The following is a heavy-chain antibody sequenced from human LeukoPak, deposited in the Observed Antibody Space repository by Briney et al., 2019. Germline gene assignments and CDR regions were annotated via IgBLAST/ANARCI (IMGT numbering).Heavy chain of an antibody. J-gene: IGHJ3*02. CDR2: IYYSGST. CDR1: GGSISSGGYY. D-gene: IGHD4-17*01. Sequence: SQTLSLTCTVSGGSISSGGYYWSWIRQHPGKGLEWIGYIYYSGSTYYNPSLKSRVTISVDTSKNQFPLKLSSVTAADTAVYYCARASSHDYGDYRAAFDIWGQGTMVTVSS. V-gene: IGHV4-31*03. CDR3: ARASSHDYGDYRAAFDI.